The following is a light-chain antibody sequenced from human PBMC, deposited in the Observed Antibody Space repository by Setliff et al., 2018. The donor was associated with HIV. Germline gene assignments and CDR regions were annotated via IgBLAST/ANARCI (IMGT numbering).Light chain of an antibody. Sequence: QSALAQPASVSGSPGQSITISCTGTSSDIGSSNFVSWYQQHPGKAPKVMIYNVDKRPSGVSNRFSGSKSGNTASLTISGLQIEDEADYFCSSYSINNLYVFASGTKV. J-gene: IGLJ1*01. V-gene: IGLV2-14*01. CDR3: SSYSINNLYV. CDR1: SSDIGSSNF. CDR2: NVD.